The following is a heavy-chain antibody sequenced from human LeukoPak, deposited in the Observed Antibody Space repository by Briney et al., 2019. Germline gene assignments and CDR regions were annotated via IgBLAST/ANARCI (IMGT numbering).Heavy chain of an antibody. Sequence: GGSLRLSCAASGFTFSSYAMHWVRQAPGKGLEWVSYISSSGSTIYYADSVKGRFTISRDDAKNSLYLQMNSLRAEDTAVYYCARGDYSGSYPRLYYFDYWGQGTLVTVSS. CDR2: ISSSGSTI. V-gene: IGHV3-48*04. CDR3: ARGDYSGSYPRLYYFDY. J-gene: IGHJ4*02. CDR1: GFTFSSYA. D-gene: IGHD1-26*01.